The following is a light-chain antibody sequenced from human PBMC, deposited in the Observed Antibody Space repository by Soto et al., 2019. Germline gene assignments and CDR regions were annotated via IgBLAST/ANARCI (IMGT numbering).Light chain of an antibody. CDR1: QSVSSSY. V-gene: IGKV3-20*01. J-gene: IGKJ4*01. CDR3: QQYGGSPLT. Sequence: EIVLTQSPGTLSLSPGERATLSCRASQSVSSSYLAWYQQNPGQAPRLLIYGASSRATGIPDRFSGSGSGTAFTLTISRLEPEDFAVYYCQQYGGSPLTFGGGTKVDIK. CDR2: GAS.